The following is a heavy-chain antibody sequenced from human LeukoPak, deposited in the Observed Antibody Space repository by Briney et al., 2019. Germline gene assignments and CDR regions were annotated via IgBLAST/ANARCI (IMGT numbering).Heavy chain of an antibody. Sequence: GGSLRLSCAASGFTFSDYNMRWIRQAPGKGLEWVSSISRSGSTKYYADSVKGRFTISRDNAKNSLFLQMNSLRAEDTAVYYCVRVVAENYYYYMDVWGKGTTVTVSS. J-gene: IGHJ6*03. CDR3: VRVVAENYYYYMDV. CDR1: GFTFSDYN. CDR2: ISRSGSTK. V-gene: IGHV3-11*04.